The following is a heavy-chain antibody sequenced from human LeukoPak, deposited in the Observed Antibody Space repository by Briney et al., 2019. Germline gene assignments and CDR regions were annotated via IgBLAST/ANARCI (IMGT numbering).Heavy chain of an antibody. CDR1: GGSISSSSYY. D-gene: IGHD4-17*01. CDR2: IYYRGST. CDR3: ARPLDYGDLYYFDY. V-gene: IGHV4-61*05. J-gene: IGHJ4*02. Sequence: SETLSLTCTVSGGSISSSSYYWSWIRQPPGKGLEWIGYIYYRGSTNYNPSLKSRVTISVDTSKNQFSLKLSSVTAADTAVYYCARPLDYGDLYYFDYWGQGTLVTVSS.